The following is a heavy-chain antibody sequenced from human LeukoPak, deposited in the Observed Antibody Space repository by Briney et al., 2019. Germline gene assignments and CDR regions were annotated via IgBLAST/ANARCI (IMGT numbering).Heavy chain of an antibody. J-gene: IGHJ4*02. CDR3: ARPSVYYYDSSGYYGY. CDR2: IKQDGSEE. V-gene: IGHV3-7*01. CDR1: GFIFGDYW. D-gene: IGHD3-22*01. Sequence: PGGSLRLSCAASGFIFGDYWMTWVRQAPGKGLEWVANIKQDGSEEYYVDSVKGRFTISRDNAKNSLYLQMNSLRAEDTAVYYCARPSVYYYDSSGYYGYWGQGTLVTVSS.